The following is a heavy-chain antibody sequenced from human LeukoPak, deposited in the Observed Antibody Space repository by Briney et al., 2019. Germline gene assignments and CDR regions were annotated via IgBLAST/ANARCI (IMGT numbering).Heavy chain of an antibody. CDR3: ARRRVWGSYRYNY. CDR1: GGSFSGYY. D-gene: IGHD3-16*02. CDR2: INHSGST. Sequence: SETLSLTCAVYGGSFSGYYWSWIRQPPGKGLEWIGEINHSGSTNYNPSLKSRVTISVDTSKNQFSLKLSSVTAPDTAVYYCARRRVWGSYRYNYWGQGTLVTVSS. J-gene: IGHJ4*02. V-gene: IGHV4-34*01.